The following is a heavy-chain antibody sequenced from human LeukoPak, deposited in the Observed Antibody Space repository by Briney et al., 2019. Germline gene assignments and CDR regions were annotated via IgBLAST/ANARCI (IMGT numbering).Heavy chain of an antibody. V-gene: IGHV1-2*02. CDR1: GYTFTGYY. CDR3: ARPRSSGNYPYLGY. J-gene: IGHJ4*02. CDR2: INPNSGGT. D-gene: IGHD1-26*01. Sequence: ASVKVSCKASGYTFTGYYMHWVRQAPGQGLEWMGWINPNSGGTNYAQRFQGRVTMTRDTSISTAYMELSRLRSDDTAVYYCARPRSSGNYPYLGYWGQGTLVTVSS.